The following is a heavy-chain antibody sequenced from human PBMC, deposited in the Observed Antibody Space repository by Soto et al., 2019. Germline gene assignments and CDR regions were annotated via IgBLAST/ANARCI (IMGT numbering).Heavy chain of an antibody. CDR1: GFTVSNNY. V-gene: IGHV3-53*01. CDR3: AAGPGGGGY. J-gene: IGHJ4*02. Sequence: EVQLVESGGGLIQPGGSLRLSCAVSGFTVSNNYMSWVRQAPGKGLEGVSVIYSGGYTAYGDSVKGRFTISRDNSKNTLSLQKKGGGGQAAAVYFWAAGPGGGGYWGQGTLVTVSS. D-gene: IGHD3-10*01. CDR2: IYSGGYT.